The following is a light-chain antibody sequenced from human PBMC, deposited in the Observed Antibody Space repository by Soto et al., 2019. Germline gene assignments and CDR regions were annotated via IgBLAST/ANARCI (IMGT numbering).Light chain of an antibody. V-gene: IGKV3-20*01. CDR3: QQYNNWPRT. Sequence: EIVLTQSPDTLSLSPGERATLSCRTSQSLSSNYLAWYQQRPGQAPRLLIYGASSRATGIPDRFSGSGSGTDFTLSISRLEPEDLAVYYCQQYNNWPRTFGQGTKVDIK. CDR2: GAS. CDR1: QSLSSNY. J-gene: IGKJ1*01.